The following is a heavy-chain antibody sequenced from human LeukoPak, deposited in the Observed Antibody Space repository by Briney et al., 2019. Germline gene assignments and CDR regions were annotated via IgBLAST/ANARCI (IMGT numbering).Heavy chain of an antibody. D-gene: IGHD6-13*01. CDR3: ARDFSQQLVPFDY. V-gene: IGHV3-7*01. CDR1: GFTFSSYS. CDR2: IKQDGSEK. J-gene: IGHJ4*02. Sequence: GGSLRLSCAASGFTFSSYSMSWVRQAPGKGLEWVANIKQDGSEKYYVDSVKGRFTISRDNAKNSLYLQMNSLRAEDTAVYYCARDFSQQLVPFDYWGQGTLVTVSS.